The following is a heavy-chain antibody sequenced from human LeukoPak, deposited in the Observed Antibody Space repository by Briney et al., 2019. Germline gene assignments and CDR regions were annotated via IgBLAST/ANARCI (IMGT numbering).Heavy chain of an antibody. CDR2: IYTSGGT. J-gene: IGHJ3*02. CDR1: GGSISSYY. D-gene: IGHD3-22*01. CDR3: ARLREKYYDSSGYYGAFDI. V-gene: IGHV4-4*09. Sequence: SETLSLTCTVSGGSISSYYWSWIRQPPGKGLEWIGYIYTSGGTNYNPSLKSRVTISVDTSKNQFSLKLSSVTAADMAVYYCARLREKYYDSSGYYGAFDIWGQGTMVTVSS.